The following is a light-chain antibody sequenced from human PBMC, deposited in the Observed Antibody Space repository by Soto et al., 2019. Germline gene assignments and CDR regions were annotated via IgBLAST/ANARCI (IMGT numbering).Light chain of an antibody. CDR3: AAWDGGMRGLYV. Sequence: QSVLTQPPSASGTPGQRVTISCSGSSSNIGSNYVYWYQQLPGTAPKLLIYRINQRPSGVPDRFSGSKSGTSASLAISGLRSEDEADYYCAAWDGGMRGLYVFGSGTKLTVL. J-gene: IGLJ1*01. V-gene: IGLV1-47*01. CDR1: SSNIGSNY. CDR2: RIN.